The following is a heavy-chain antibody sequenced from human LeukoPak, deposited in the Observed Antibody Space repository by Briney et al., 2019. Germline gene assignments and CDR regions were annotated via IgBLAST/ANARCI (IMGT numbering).Heavy chain of an antibody. V-gene: IGHV1-46*01. Sequence: GAPVKVSCKASGYTFTSYYMHWVRQAPGQGLEWMGIINPSGGSTSYAQKFQGRVTMTRDTSTSTVYMELSSLRSEDTAVYYCARGDPLITIFGVVTTPLDYWGQGTLVTVSS. D-gene: IGHD3-3*01. CDR3: ARGDPLITIFGVVTTPLDY. J-gene: IGHJ4*02. CDR1: GYTFTSYY. CDR2: INPSGGST.